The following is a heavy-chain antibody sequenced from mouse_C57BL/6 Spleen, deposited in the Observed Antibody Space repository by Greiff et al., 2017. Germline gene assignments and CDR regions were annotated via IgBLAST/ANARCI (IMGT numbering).Heavy chain of an antibody. CDR2: IYPGSGST. J-gene: IGHJ3*01. D-gene: IGHD2-4*01. CDR1: GYTFTSYW. CDR3: ARELYDYDGGFAY. V-gene: IGHV1-55*01. Sequence: QVQLQQPGAELVKPGASVKMSCKASGYTFTSYWITWVKQRPGQGLEWIGDIYPGSGSTNYNEKFKSKATLTVDTSSSTAYMQLSSLTSEDSAVYYCARELYDYDGGFAYWGQGTLVTVSA.